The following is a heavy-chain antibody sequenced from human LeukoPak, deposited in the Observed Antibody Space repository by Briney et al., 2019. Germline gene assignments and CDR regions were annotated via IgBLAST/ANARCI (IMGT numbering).Heavy chain of an antibody. V-gene: IGHV1-69*04. Sequence: GASVKVSCKASGGTFSSYAISWVRQAPGQGLEWMGRIIPILGIANYAQKFQGRVTITADESTSTAYMELRSLRSDDTAVYYCARARGGTVYSRGGAFDIWGQGTMVTVSS. D-gene: IGHD2-15*01. CDR3: ARARGGTVYSRGGAFDI. CDR2: IIPILGIA. CDR1: GGTFSSYA. J-gene: IGHJ3*02.